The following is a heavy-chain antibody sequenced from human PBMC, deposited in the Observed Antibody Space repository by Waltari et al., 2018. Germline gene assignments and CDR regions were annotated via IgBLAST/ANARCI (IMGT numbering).Heavy chain of an antibody. D-gene: IGHD3-22*01. Sequence: QVQLQESGPGLVKPSETRSLTCTVSGGSVSSYFWGWRRQPAGKGLEWIGRIYPSGSTNYNSSLKSRVTISVDKSKNQFSLKLTSVTAADAAVYFCARDGGLLRPFDLWGRGTLVTVSS. J-gene: IGHJ2*01. CDR2: IYPSGST. CDR1: GGSVSSYF. V-gene: IGHV4-4*07. CDR3: ARDGGLLRPFDL.